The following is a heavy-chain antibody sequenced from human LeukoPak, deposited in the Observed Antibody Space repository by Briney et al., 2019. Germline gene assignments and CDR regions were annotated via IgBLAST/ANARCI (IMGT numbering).Heavy chain of an antibody. Sequence: GGSLRLSCAASGFSFRTYAMTWVRQAPGKGLEWVSAISDSGDRTNYADSVQGRFTISRDNSKNTLDLQMNSLRAEDTALYYCAKDQEYYNSGRPWHFDLWGRGTLVTVSS. CDR2: ISDSGDRT. V-gene: IGHV3-23*01. J-gene: IGHJ2*01. CDR1: GFSFRTYA. D-gene: IGHD3-10*01. CDR3: AKDQEYYNSGRPWHFDL.